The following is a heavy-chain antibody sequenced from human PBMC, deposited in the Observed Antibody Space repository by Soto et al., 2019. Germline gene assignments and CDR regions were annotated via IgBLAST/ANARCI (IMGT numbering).Heavy chain of an antibody. J-gene: IGHJ4*02. Sequence: GGSLRLSCAASGFTFRSYAIHWVRQAPGKGLEWVAVISRDGSNKYYVDSVKGRFTISRDNSKDSVYLQMNSLRDEDSAMFYCARSRSSAVADSFDFWGQGTLVTVSS. CDR2: ISRDGSNK. V-gene: IGHV3-30*04. CDR3: ARSRSSAVADSFDF. CDR1: GFTFRSYA. D-gene: IGHD3-22*01.